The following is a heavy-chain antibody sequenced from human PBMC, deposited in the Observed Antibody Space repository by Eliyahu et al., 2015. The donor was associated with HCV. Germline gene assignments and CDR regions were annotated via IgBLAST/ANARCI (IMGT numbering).Heavy chain of an antibody. J-gene: IGHJ4*02. CDR1: GXSFSGYY. CDR2: XXHSGST. Sequence: QVQLQQWGAGLLKPSETLSLTCAVYGXSFSGYYWSWIRQPPGKGLXWXGEXXHSGSTNYXPXLKSRVTISVXTSKNQFSLKLSSVTAADTAVYYCARGLVLSSIAARGLFDYWGRGTLVTVSS. V-gene: IGHV4-34*01. CDR3: ARGLVLSSIAARGLFDY. D-gene: IGHD6-6*01.